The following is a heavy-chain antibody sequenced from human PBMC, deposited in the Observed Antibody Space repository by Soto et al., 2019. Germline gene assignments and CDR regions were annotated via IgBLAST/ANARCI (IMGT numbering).Heavy chain of an antibody. D-gene: IGHD5-12*01. CDR1: GGPISSYY. CDR3: ARSRYSGYDSVDY. Sequence: SETLSLTCTVSGGPISSYYWSWIRQPPGKGLEWIGFIYYSGSTNYNPSLKSRVTISVDTSKNQFSLKLSSVTAADTAVYYCARSRYSGYDSVDYWGQGTLVTVSS. CDR2: IYYSGST. V-gene: IGHV4-59*01. J-gene: IGHJ4*02.